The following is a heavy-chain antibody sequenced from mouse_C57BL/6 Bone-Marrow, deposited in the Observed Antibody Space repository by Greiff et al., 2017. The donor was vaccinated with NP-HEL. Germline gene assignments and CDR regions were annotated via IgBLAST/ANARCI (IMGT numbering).Heavy chain of an antibody. CDR3: ARRASSYDYYAMDY. J-gene: IGHJ4*01. CDR1: GYSFTGYY. CDR2: INPSTGGT. Sequence: EVQLQQSGPELVKPGASVKISCKASGYSFTGYYMHWVKQSSEKSLEWIGEINPSTGGTSYNQKFKGKATLTVDTSSSTAYMQLKSLTSEDSAVYYCARRASSYDYYAMDYWGQGTSVTVSS. D-gene: IGHD1-1*01. V-gene: IGHV1-43*01.